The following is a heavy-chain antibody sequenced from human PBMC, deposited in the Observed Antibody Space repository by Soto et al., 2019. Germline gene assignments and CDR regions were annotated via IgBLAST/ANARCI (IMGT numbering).Heavy chain of an antibody. V-gene: IGHV3-23*04. J-gene: IGHJ6*02. CDR1: GFNLIRDA. CDR2: ISSSGRDT. CDR3: ARDRGNSLDV. Sequence: EVQLVESGGGLVRPGGSLRLYWAASGFNLIRDAMSWVRQAPGKGLEWVSAISSSGRDTYYADSVKGRLTISRDTSENTLYLQMNSLRAEDTAVYYCARDRGNSLDVWGQGTTVTVSS. D-gene: IGHD1-26*01.